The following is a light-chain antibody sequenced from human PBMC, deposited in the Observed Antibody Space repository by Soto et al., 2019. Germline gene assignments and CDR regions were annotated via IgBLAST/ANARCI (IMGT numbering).Light chain of an antibody. V-gene: IGLV2-23*01. J-gene: IGLJ1*01. CDR3: CSYAGSSTYV. CDR1: SSDVGIYNL. CDR2: EGN. Sequence: QSALTQPASVSGSPRQSITISCTGTSSDVGIYNLVSWYQQHPGKAPKLMIYEGNKRPSGVSHRFSGSKSGYTASLTISGLQTEDEADYYCCSYAGSSTYVFGTGTKVTVL.